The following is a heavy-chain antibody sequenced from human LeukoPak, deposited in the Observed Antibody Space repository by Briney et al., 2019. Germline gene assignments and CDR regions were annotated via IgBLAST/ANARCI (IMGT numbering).Heavy chain of an antibody. V-gene: IGHV3-53*04. J-gene: IGHJ6*02. Sequence: GGSLRLSCAASGFTVGSDYMSWVRQAPGKGLEWVSVIYSGGSTYYADSVKGRFTISRHNSKNTLYLQMNSLRAEDTAVYYCARSLTVAGTVYYYGMDVWGQGTTVTVSS. D-gene: IGHD6-19*01. CDR2: IYSGGST. CDR1: GFTVGSDY. CDR3: ARSLTVAGTVYYYGMDV.